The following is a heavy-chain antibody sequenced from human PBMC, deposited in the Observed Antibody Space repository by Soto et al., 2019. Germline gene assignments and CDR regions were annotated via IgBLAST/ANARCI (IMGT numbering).Heavy chain of an antibody. CDR2: ISHEGSYK. D-gene: IGHD4-17*01. CDR1: GFSFRSFG. CDR3: AKQGGYGDRIADDYYYYGMDV. Sequence: GGSLRLSCEVSGFSFRSFGMHWVRQAPGKGLEWVTVISHEGSYKHYADSVKGRFTISRDDSKNTLYLQMNSLRAEDTAVYYCAKQGGYGDRIADDYYYYGMDVWGQGTTVTVSS. V-gene: IGHV3-30*18. J-gene: IGHJ6*02.